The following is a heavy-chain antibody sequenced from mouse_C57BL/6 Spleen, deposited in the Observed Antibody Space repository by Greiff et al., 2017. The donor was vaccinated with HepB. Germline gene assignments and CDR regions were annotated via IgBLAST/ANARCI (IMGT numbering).Heavy chain of an antibody. D-gene: IGHD1-1*01. J-gene: IGHJ1*03. CDR1: GFSLTSYG. CDR3: AKSATVVATSWYFDV. CDR2: IWRGGST. Sequence: VQLVESGPGLVQPSQSLSITCTVSGFSLTSYGVHWVRQSPGKGLEWLGVIWRGGSTDYNAAFMSRLSITKDNSKSQVFFKMNSLQADDTAIYYCAKSATVVATSWYFDVWGTGTTVTVSS. V-gene: IGHV2-5*01.